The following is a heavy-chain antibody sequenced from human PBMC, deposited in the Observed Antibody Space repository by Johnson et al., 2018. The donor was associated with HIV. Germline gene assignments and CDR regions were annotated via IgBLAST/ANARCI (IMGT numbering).Heavy chain of an antibody. V-gene: IGHV3-30*03. CDR3: ARDSRAFDI. J-gene: IGHJ3*02. CDR2: ISYDGKNK. Sequence: QVHLVESGGGVVQPGRSLRLSCAASGFTFNNYGMHWVRQAPGKGLEWVAVISYDGKNKYFGDSVKGRFTISRDNSKNTLYLQMNSLRVEDTAVYYCARDSRAFDIWGQGTVVTVSS. CDR1: GFTFNNYG.